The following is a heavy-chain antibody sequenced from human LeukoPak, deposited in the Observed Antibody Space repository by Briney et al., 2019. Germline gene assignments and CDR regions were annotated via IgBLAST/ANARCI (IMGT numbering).Heavy chain of an antibody. J-gene: IGHJ4*02. V-gene: IGHV3-30-3*01. Sequence: PGGSLRLSCAASGFTFSSYAMHWVRQAPGKGLEWVAVISYDGSNKYYADSVKGRFTISRDNSKNTLYLQMNSLRAEDTAVYYCARTVSGSYGSDFNYWGQGTLVTVSS. CDR3: ARTVSGSYGSDFNY. CDR1: GFTFSSYA. CDR2: ISYDGSNK. D-gene: IGHD1-26*01.